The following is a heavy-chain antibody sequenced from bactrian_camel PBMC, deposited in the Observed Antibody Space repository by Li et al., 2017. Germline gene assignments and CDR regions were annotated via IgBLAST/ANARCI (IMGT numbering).Heavy chain of an antibody. Sequence: VQLVESGGGLVQPGESLRLSCAASGLTKTTRCMGWFRQAPGKGREAVALINDDGTTRYADSVTGRFTISRDNAKNTMYLQMNSLIPEDTARYYCAFDPGASRCNDDAWMALTLGIFWGQGTQVTV. CDR1: GLTKTTRC. V-gene: IGHV3S53*01. D-gene: IGHD8*01. CDR2: INDDGTT. CDR3: AFDPGASRCNDDAWMALTLGIF. J-gene: IGHJ4*01.